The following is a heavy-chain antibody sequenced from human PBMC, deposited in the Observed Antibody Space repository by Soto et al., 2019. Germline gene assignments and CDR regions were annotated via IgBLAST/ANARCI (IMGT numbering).Heavy chain of an antibody. D-gene: IGHD3-22*01. CDR1: GGSISSYY. Sequence: TSETLSLTCTVSGGSISSYYWIWIRQPPGKGLEWIGYIYYSGITDYNPSLKSRVTISVDTSKSQFSLKLSSVTAEDTAVYYCASEGKDYYDSSGYYYYYYGMDVWXQGTTVTVSS. CDR3: ASEGKDYYDSSGYYYYYYGMDV. V-gene: IGHV4-59*01. J-gene: IGHJ6*02. CDR2: IYYSGIT.